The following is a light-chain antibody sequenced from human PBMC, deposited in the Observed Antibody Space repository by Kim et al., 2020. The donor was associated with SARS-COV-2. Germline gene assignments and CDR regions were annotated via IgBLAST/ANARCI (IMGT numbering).Light chain of an antibody. V-gene: IGKV1-39*01. CDR1: QSISNY. Sequence: VGDRVTITCQARQSISNYLIWEQQKPGKAPKLLIYAASSLQSGVPSRFSGSGSGTDFTLTISSLQPEDFATYYCQQSYSTPPTWTFGQRTKVDIK. J-gene: IGKJ1*01. CDR2: AAS. CDR3: QQSYSTPPTWT.